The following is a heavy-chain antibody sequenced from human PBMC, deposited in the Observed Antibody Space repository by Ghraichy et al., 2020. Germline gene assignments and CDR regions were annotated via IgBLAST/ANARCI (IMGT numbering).Heavy chain of an antibody. Sequence: LSLTCAVSGFTLSEYYMDWVRQAPGKGLEWVGRTRNKANSYSTEYAAPVKGRFTTSRHESQNSLYLQMNSLKTEDTAVYYCARVSDYGDFWDYWGQGTLVTVSS. J-gene: IGHJ4*02. V-gene: IGHV3-72*01. CDR2: TRNKANSYST. CDR1: GFTLSEYY. D-gene: IGHD4-17*01. CDR3: ARVSDYGDFWDY.